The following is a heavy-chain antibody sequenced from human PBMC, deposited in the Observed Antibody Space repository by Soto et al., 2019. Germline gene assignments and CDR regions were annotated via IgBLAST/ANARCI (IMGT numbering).Heavy chain of an antibody. Sequence: EASVKVSCKASGGTFSSYAISWVRQAPGQGLEWMGGIIPIFGTANYAQKFQGRVTITADKSTSTAYMELSSLRSEDTAVYYCARGANYYYYGMDVWGQGTTVTVSS. CDR2: IIPIFGTA. D-gene: IGHD1-26*01. J-gene: IGHJ6*02. CDR1: GGTFSSYA. V-gene: IGHV1-69*06. CDR3: ARGANYYYYGMDV.